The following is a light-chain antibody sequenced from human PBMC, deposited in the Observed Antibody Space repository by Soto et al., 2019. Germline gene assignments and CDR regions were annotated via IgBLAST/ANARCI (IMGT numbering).Light chain of an antibody. J-gene: IGKJ4*01. V-gene: IGKV3-15*01. CDR2: GAS. CDR3: QQYNNWPLT. Sequence: EIGMTQSPAPLPVSPGERATLSCRASQSVSSNLAWYQKTPAQAPRLLIYGASTRATGIPARFSGSGSGTEFTLTISSLQSEDFAVYYCQQYNNWPLTFGGGTKVEIK. CDR1: QSVSSN.